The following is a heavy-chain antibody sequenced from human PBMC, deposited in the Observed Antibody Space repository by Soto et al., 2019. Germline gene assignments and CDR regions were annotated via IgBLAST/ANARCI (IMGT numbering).Heavy chain of an antibody. CDR2: INHSGST. V-gene: IGHV4-34*01. D-gene: IGHD3-9*01. Sequence: SETLSLTCAVYCGSFSGYYWSWIRQPPGKGLEWIGEINHSGSTNYNPSLKSRVTISVDTSKNQFSLKLSSVTAADTAVYYCAIGNYDTDYYYGMDVWGQGTTVTVSS. CDR3: AIGNYDTDYYYGMDV. J-gene: IGHJ6*02. CDR1: CGSFSGYY.